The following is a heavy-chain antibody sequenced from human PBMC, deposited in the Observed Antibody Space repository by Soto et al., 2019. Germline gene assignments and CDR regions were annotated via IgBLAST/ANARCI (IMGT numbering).Heavy chain of an antibody. J-gene: IGHJ6*02. CDR2: IIPIFGTA. V-gene: IGHV1-69*13. D-gene: IGHD5-12*01. Sequence: ASVKVSCTASGGTFSSYAISWVRQAPGQGLEWMGGIIPIFGTANYAQKFQGRVTITADESTSTAYMELSSLRSEDTAVYYCAREGGYDFGDYYYYGMDVWGQGTTVTVSS. CDR3: AREGGYDFGDYYYYGMDV. CDR1: GGTFSSYA.